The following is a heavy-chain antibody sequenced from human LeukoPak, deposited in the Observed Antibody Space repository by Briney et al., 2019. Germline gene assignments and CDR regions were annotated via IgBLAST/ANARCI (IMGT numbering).Heavy chain of an antibody. CDR3: ARVDYEVDY. CDR1: GGSISSSSYY. D-gene: IGHD4-17*01. J-gene: IGHJ4*02. V-gene: IGHV4-39*01. CDR2: IYYSGST. Sequence: PSETLSLTCTVSGGSISSSSYYWGWIRQPPGKGLEWIGSIYYSGSTYYNPSLKSRVTISVDTSKNQFSLKLSSVTAADTAVYYCARVDYEVDYWGQGTLSPSPQ.